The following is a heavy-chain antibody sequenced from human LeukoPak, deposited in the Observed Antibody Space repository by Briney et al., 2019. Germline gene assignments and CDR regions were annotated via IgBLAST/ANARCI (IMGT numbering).Heavy chain of an antibody. V-gene: IGHV1-2*02. J-gene: IGHJ4*02. CDR2: INPNSGET. CDR3: ARWDGYNSSPDY. D-gene: IGHD6-13*01. Sequence: ASVKVSCKASGYSLTGYYMHWVRQAPGQGLEWMGWINPNSGETGYAQQFQGRVSMTRDMSISTIYVELARLKSDDTAFYYCARWDGYNSSPDYWGQGSLVTVSS. CDR1: GYSLTGYY.